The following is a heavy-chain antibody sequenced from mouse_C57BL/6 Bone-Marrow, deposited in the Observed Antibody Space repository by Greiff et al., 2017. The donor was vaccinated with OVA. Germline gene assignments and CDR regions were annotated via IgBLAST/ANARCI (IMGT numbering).Heavy chain of an antibody. D-gene: IGHD1-1*01. Sequence: EVKLMESGGGLVKPGGSLKLSCAASGFTFSSYAMSWVRQTPEKRLEWVATISDGGSYTYYPDNVKGRFTISRDNAKNNLYLHMSHLKSEDTAMYYCAREDYGSCYGYWYFDVWGTGTTVTVSS. J-gene: IGHJ1*03. CDR1: GFTFSSYA. V-gene: IGHV5-4*01. CDR3: AREDYGSCYGYWYFDV. CDR2: ISDGGSYT.